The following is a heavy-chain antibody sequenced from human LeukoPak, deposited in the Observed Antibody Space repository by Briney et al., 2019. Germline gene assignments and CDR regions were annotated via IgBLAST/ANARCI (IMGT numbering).Heavy chain of an antibody. D-gene: IGHD3-9*01. CDR1: GYTFTSYD. Sequence: ASVKVSFKASGYTFTSYDINWVRQATGQGLEWMGWMNPNSGNTGHAQKFQGRVTMTRNTSISTAYMELSSLRSEDTAVYYCARVPVTEALRYFDWLSRSPGIYYYYYYMDGWGKGTTVTISS. V-gene: IGHV1-8*01. CDR3: ARVPVTEALRYFDWLSRSPGIYYYYYYMDG. J-gene: IGHJ6*03. CDR2: MNPNSGNT.